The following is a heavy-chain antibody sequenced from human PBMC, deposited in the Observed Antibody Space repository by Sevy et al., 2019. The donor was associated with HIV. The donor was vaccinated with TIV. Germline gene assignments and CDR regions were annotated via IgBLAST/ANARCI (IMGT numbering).Heavy chain of an antibody. CDR2: IKQDGSEK. V-gene: IGHV3-7*01. J-gene: IGHJ4*02. CDR1: GFTFSSYW. CDR3: ARPEGIVGATTIDY. Sequence: GGSLRLSCAASGFTFSSYWMSWVRQAPGKGLEWVANIKQDGSEKYYVDSVKGRFIISRDNAKNSLYLQMNSLRAEDTAVYYCARPEGIVGATTIDYWGQGTLVTVSS. D-gene: IGHD1-26*01.